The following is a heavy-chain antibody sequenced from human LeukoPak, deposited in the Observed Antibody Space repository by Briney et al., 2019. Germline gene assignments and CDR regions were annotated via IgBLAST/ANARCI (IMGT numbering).Heavy chain of an antibody. D-gene: IGHD6-13*01. CDR3: ARDAIAAAGTDWLDP. Sequence: GGSLRLSCAASGFTFSSYGMHWVRQAPGKGLEWVAVIWYDGSNKYYADSVKGRFTISRDNSKNTLYLQMNSLRAEDTAVYYCARDAIAAAGTDWLDPWGQGTLVTVSS. J-gene: IGHJ5*02. CDR2: IWYDGSNK. V-gene: IGHV3-33*01. CDR1: GFTFSSYG.